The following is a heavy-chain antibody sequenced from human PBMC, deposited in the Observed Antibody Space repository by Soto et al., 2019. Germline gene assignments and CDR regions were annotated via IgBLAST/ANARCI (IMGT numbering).Heavy chain of an antibody. D-gene: IGHD6-19*01. Sequence: SETLSLTCAVSGASISTSYWWSWVRQSPGKGLEWIGEIHYSGTTNYNPSLKSRVIISQDKSQNQFSLELKSVTAADTAVYSCARGIEGWYQGRYYYGMDVGGQGTTVT. CDR3: ARGIEGWYQGRYYYGMDV. J-gene: IGHJ6*02. CDR1: GASISTSYW. CDR2: IHYSGTT. V-gene: IGHV4-4*02.